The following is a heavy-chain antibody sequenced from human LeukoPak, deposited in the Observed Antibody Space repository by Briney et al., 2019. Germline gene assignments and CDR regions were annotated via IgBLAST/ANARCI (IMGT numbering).Heavy chain of an antibody. D-gene: IGHD2-15*01. V-gene: IGHV4-59*08. CDR2: IYYSGST. J-gene: IGHJ5*02. CDR3: ARWAGTFVAGGWFDP. CDR1: GGSFSSYY. Sequence: SETLSLTCAVYGGSFSSYYWSWIRQPPGKGLEWIGYIYYSGSTNYNPSLKSRVTISVDTSKNQFSLKLSSVAAADTAVYYCARWAGTFVAGGWFDPWGQGTLVTVSS.